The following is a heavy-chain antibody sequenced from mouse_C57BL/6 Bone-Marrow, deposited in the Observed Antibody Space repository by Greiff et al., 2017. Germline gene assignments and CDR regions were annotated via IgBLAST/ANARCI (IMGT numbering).Heavy chain of an antibody. D-gene: IGHD2-5*01. CDR3: ARWGLPNYSNFYYAMDY. CDR1: GYTFTSYG. CDR2: IYPRSGNT. J-gene: IGHJ4*01. V-gene: IGHV1-81*01. Sequence: VKLQESGAELARPGASVKLSCKASGYTFTSYGISWVKQRTGQGLEWIGEIYPRSGNTYYNEKFKGKATLTADKSSSTAYMELRSLTSEDSAVSFCARWGLPNYSNFYYAMDYWGQGTSVTVSS.